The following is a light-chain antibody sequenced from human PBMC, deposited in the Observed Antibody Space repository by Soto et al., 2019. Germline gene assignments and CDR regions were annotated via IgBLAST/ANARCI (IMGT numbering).Light chain of an antibody. CDR2: AAS. CDR1: QDINSY. Sequence: DIQMTQSPSSLSASVGDRVTITCRASQDINSYLAWFQQKPGKAPQSLIYAASTLESGVPSRYSGSASGTDFTLTISSLQPEDFATYYCQEYITSPFTFGQGTKLEIK. J-gene: IGKJ2*01. CDR3: QEYITSPFT. V-gene: IGKV1-16*01.